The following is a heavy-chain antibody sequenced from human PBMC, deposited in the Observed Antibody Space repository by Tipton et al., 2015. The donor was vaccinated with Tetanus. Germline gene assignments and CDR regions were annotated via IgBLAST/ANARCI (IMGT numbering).Heavy chain of an antibody. CDR2: IYYTALT. D-gene: IGHD3-22*01. Sequence: TLSLTCNVSGASINAGGYLWTWVRQHSGKGLEWIGNIYYTALTSYTPSLSGRVTISVDTSKNQFSLSLTSVTAADTAVFYCARVYFYDSGGYYRTPGFDSWGQGTLVTVSS. V-gene: IGHV4-31*03. CDR3: ARVYFYDSGGYYRTPGFDS. CDR1: GASINAGGYL. J-gene: IGHJ4*02.